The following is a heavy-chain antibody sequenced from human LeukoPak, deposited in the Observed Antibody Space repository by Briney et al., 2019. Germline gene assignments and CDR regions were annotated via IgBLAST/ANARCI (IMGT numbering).Heavy chain of an antibody. Sequence: SQTLSLTCAVSGGFIGSGGYSWWWVRQPPGKGLEWIGYVVTTGTTYYNPSLNSRLTISLDVSKNQLSLKLRSVTAADTAVYFCVRGVTRGYIYADWGQGTLVTVSS. J-gene: IGHJ4*02. CDR1: GGFIGSGGYS. CDR3: VRGVTRGYIYAD. D-gene: IGHD5-18*01. V-gene: IGHV4-30-4*07. CDR2: VVTTGTT.